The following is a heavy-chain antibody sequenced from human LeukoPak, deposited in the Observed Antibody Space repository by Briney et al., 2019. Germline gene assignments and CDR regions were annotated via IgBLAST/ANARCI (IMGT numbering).Heavy chain of an antibody. D-gene: IGHD5-24*01. J-gene: IGHJ4*02. Sequence: GESLKISCQGFGXPFTTSWIGWVRQLPGKGLEWTAIIYAVNSDAKYSPSFQGQVSISTDRSISTAYLHWSSLKASDTAIYYCAIINHPDGRVYWGQGTLVTVSS. CDR1: GXPFTTSW. V-gene: IGHV5-51*01. CDR2: IYAVNSDA. CDR3: AIINHPDGRVY.